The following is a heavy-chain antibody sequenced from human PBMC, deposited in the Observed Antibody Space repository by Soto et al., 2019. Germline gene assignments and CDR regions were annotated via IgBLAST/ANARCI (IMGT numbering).Heavy chain of an antibody. CDR2: ISGSGGST. D-gene: IGHD3-22*01. CDR3: AKSGSSGSDKPRFDY. Sequence: EVQLLESGGGLVQPGGSLRLSCAASGFTFSSYAMGWVRQAPGKGLEWVSAISGSGGSTYYADSVKGRFTISRDNSKNTLYLQMNSLRAEDTAVYYCAKSGSSGSDKPRFDYWGQGTLVTVSS. J-gene: IGHJ4*02. V-gene: IGHV3-23*01. CDR1: GFTFSSYA.